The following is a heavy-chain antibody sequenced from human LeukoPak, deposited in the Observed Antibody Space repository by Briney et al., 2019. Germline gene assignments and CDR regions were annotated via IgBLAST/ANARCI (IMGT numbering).Heavy chain of an antibody. J-gene: IGHJ4*02. V-gene: IGHV4-34*01. CDR2: INHSGST. D-gene: IGHD3-3*01. CDR1: GGSFSGYY. CDR3: ARAYYDFWSGYYTGFDY. Sequence: KPSETLSLTCAVYGGSFSGYYWSWIRPPPGKGLEWIGEINHSGSTNYNPSLKSRVTISVDTSKNQFSLKLSSVTAADTAVYYYARAYYDFWSGYYTGFDYWGQGTLVTVSS.